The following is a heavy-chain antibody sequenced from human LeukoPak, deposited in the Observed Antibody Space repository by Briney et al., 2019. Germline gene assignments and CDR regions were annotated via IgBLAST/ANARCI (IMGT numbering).Heavy chain of an antibody. J-gene: IGHJ6*02. CDR1: GGSISSSSYY. Sequence: PSETLSLTCTVSGGSISSSSYYWGWIRRPPGKGLEWIGEINHSGSTNYNPSLKSRVTISVDTSKNQFSLKLSSVTAADTAVYYCASGYSYGYARYYYYYYGMDVWGQGTTVTVSS. D-gene: IGHD5-18*01. V-gene: IGHV4-39*07. CDR2: INHSGST. CDR3: ASGYSYGYARYYYYYYGMDV.